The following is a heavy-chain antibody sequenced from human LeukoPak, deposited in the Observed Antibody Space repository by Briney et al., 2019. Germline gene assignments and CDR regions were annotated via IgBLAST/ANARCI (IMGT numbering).Heavy chain of an antibody. V-gene: IGHV4-4*02. CDR2: IYHSGST. Sequence: SGTLSLTCAVSGGSISSSNWWSWVRQPPGKGLEWIGEIYHSGSTNYNPSLKSRVTISVDKSKNQFSLKLSSVTAADTAVYYCARKCSSSWSGNWFDPWGQGTLVTVSS. CDR1: GGSISSSNW. D-gene: IGHD6-13*01. J-gene: IGHJ5*02. CDR3: ARKCSSSWSGNWFDP.